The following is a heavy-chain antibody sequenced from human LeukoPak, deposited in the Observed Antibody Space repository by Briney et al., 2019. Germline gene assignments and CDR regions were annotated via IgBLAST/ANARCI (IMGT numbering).Heavy chain of an antibody. CDR1: GFTFSSYG. V-gene: IGHV3-30*18. CDR3: AKEPYYYDSSGYVDY. CDR2: ISYDGSNK. Sequence: AGGSLRLSCAASGFTFSSYGMHWVRQAPGKGLEWVAVISYDGSNKYYADSVKGRFTISRDNSKNTLYLQMNSLRAEDTAVYYCAKEPYYYDSSGYVDYWGQGTLVTVSS. D-gene: IGHD3-22*01. J-gene: IGHJ4*02.